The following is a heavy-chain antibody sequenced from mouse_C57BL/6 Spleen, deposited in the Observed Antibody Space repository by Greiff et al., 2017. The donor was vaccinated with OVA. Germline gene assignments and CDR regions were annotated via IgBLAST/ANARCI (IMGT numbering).Heavy chain of an antibody. CDR1: GFSLPSYA. J-gene: IGHJ3*01. CDR2: IWTGGGT. CDR3: ARNEGDSSGYVLFAY. V-gene: IGHV2-9-1*01. D-gene: IGHD3-2*02. Sequence: QVQLKQSGPGLVAPSQSLSITCTVSGFSLPSYAISWVRQPPGKGLEWLGVIWTGGGTNYNSALKSRLSISKDNSKSQVFLKMNSLQTDDTARYYCARNEGDSSGYVLFAYWGQGTLVTVSA.